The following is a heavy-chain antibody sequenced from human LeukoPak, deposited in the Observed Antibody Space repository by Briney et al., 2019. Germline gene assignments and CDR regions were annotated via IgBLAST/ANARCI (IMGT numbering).Heavy chain of an antibody. Sequence: PGGSLRLSCAASGFTFSSYAMHWVRQAPGKGLEWVAVISYDGSNKYYADSVKGRFTISRDNSKNTLYLQMNSLRAEDTAVYYCARFSGLWGFGEFGQTTSSDYWGQGTLVTVSS. V-gene: IGHV3-30-3*01. CDR2: ISYDGSNK. D-gene: IGHD3-10*01. CDR1: GFTFSSYA. CDR3: ARFSGLWGFGEFGQTTSSDY. J-gene: IGHJ4*02.